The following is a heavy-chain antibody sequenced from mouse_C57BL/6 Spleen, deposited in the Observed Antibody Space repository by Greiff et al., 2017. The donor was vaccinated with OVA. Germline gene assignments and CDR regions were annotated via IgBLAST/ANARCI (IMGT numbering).Heavy chain of an antibody. J-gene: IGHJ3*01. CDR3: TILYDYTWFAY. CDR2: IDPETGGT. D-gene: IGHD2-4*01. Sequence: QVQLQQSGAELVRPGASVTLSCKASGYTFTDYEMHWVKQTPVHGLEWIGAIDPETGGTAYNQKFKGKAILTADKSSSTAYMELRSLTSEDSAVYYCTILYDYTWFAYWGQGTLVTVSA. CDR1: GYTFTDYE. V-gene: IGHV1-15*01.